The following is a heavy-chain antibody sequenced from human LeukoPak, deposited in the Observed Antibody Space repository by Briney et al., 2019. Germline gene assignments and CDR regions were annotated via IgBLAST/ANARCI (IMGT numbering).Heavy chain of an antibody. CDR3: AREGYSSSGVYYGMDV. CDR1: GFTFSSYS. V-gene: IGHV3-21*01. D-gene: IGHD6-6*01. J-gene: IGHJ6*02. Sequence: GGSLRLSCAASGFTFSSYSMNWVRQAPGKGLEWVSSISSSSSYIYYADSVKGRFTISRDNAKNSLYLQMNSLRAEDTAVYYCAREGYSSSGVYYGMDVWGQGTTVTVPS. CDR2: ISSSSSYI.